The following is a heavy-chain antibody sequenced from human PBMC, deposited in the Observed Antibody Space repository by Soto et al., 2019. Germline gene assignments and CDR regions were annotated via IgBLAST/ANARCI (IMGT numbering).Heavy chain of an antibody. V-gene: IGHV3-23*01. D-gene: IGHD6-13*01. Sequence: EVQLLESGGGLVQPGGSLRLSCAASGFTFSNYGMSWVRQAPGKGLEWVSTIITGGNTYYADSVEGRFTISRDKSKNTLYLQMKSLRAEDTAVYYCAKDGQSGAADCWGQGTLVTVSS. CDR3: AKDGQSGAADC. CDR1: GFTFSNYG. J-gene: IGHJ4*02. CDR2: IITGGNT.